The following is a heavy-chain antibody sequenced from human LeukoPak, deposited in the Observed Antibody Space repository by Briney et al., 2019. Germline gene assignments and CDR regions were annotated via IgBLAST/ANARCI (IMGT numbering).Heavy chain of an antibody. CDR3: ARATYYYDSSGYAAYYYYYMDV. CDR2: ISSSSSYI. D-gene: IGHD3-22*01. CDR1: GFTFSSYS. J-gene: IGHJ6*03. Sequence: GGSLRLSCAASGFTFSSYSMNWVRQAPGKGLEWVSSISSSSSYIYYADSVKGRFTISRDNAKNSLYLQMNSLRAEDTAVYYCARATYYYDSSGYAAYYYYYMDVWGKGTTVTISS. V-gene: IGHV3-21*04.